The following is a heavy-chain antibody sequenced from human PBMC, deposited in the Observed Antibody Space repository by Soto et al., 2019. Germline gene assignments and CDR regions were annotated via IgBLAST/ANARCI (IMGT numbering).Heavy chain of an antibody. Sequence: SETLSLTCTVSGDSISSNYWSWIRQPPGKGLEWIGYIYYSGNPTYNPSFKSRVTMSVDRSKNQFSLRLSSLTAADTAVYYCARRHPYDSSGYVGFEPWGEGTPCTVSP. D-gene: IGHD3-22*01. CDR2: IYYSGNP. CDR1: GDSISSNY. CDR3: ARRHPYDSSGYVGFEP. V-gene: IGHV4-59*08. J-gene: IGHJ5*02.